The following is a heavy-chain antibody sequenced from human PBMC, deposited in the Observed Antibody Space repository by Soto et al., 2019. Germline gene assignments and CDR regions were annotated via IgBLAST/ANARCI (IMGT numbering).Heavy chain of an antibody. CDR2: IYYSGST. CDR1: GGSISSYY. J-gene: IGHJ4*02. Sequence: SETLSLTCTVSGGSISSYYWSWIRQPPGKGLEWIGYIYYSGSTNYNPSLKSRVTISVDTSKNQFSLKLSSVTAADTAVYYCARVKPPFIVGPYFDYWGQGTLVTVSS. D-gene: IGHD2-15*01. CDR3: ARVKPPFIVGPYFDY. V-gene: IGHV4-59*01.